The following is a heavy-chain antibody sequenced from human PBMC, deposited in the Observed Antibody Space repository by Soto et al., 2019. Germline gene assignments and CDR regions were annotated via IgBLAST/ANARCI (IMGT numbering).Heavy chain of an antibody. CDR3: ATLARYSGYYMTDY. J-gene: IGHJ4*02. Sequence: GAAIRISSNGAGNSCSIYCISLVLQMTGNGLEWLGRIDPSDSYTNYTPSCPGHVTSSADTSISTAYLHWRSLKASATAMYYRATLARYSGYYMTDYWGQGTLVTVSS. CDR2: IDPSDSYT. V-gene: IGHV5-10-1*01. CDR1: GNSCSIYC. D-gene: IGHD5-12*01.